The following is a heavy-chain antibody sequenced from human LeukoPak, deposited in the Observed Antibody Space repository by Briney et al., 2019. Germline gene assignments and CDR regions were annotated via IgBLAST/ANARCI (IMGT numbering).Heavy chain of an antibody. V-gene: IGHV3-53*01. CDR3: ARAGVLWFGESKFDY. Sequence: GGSLRLSCAASGFTVSSNYMSWVRQAPGKGLEWVSVIYSGGSTYYADSVKDRFTISRDNAENLMYLHMNSLRAEDTAVYYCARAGVLWFGESKFDYWGQGTLVTVSS. CDR2: IYSGGST. D-gene: IGHD3-10*01. CDR1: GFTVSSNY. J-gene: IGHJ4*02.